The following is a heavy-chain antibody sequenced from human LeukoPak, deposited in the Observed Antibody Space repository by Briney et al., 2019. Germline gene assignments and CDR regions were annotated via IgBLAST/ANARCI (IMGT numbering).Heavy chain of an antibody. V-gene: IGHV3-30*03. D-gene: IGHD6-19*01. CDR2: ISYDGSNK. Sequence: GRSLRLSCAASGFTFSSYGMHWVRQAPGKGLEWVAVISYDGSNKYYADSVKGRFTISRDNSKNTLYLQMNSLRAEDTAVYYCASAGYSSGWYQGEYFQHWGQGTLVTVSS. CDR1: GFTFSSYG. CDR3: ASAGYSSGWYQGEYFQH. J-gene: IGHJ1*01.